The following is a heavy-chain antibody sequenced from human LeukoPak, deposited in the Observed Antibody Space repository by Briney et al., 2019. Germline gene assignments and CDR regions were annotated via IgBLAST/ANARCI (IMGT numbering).Heavy chain of an antibody. J-gene: IGHJ4*02. Sequence: ASVKVSCKASGYIFTSYYLHWVRQAPGQGLERMGIINPSDGSTSYAQKFQGRVTMTRDTSTSTVYMELSSLRSEDTAVYYCARVFLRGTTPDFDHWGQGTLVTVSS. D-gene: IGHD1-14*01. CDR3: ARVFLRGTTPDFDH. V-gene: IGHV1-46*01. CDR2: INPSDGST. CDR1: GYIFTSYY.